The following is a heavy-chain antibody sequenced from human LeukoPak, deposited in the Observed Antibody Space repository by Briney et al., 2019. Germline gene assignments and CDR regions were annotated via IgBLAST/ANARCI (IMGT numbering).Heavy chain of an antibody. J-gene: IGHJ4*02. CDR2: ISYYGSNK. CDR3: ARDRGGSSSWFNYYFDY. D-gene: IGHD6-13*01. Sequence: PGGSLRLSCAASGFTFSSYAMHWVRQAPGKGLEGVAVISYYGSNKYYADSVKGRFTISRDNSKNTLYLQMNSLRAEDTAVYYCARDRGGSSSWFNYYFDYWGQGTVVTVSS. CDR1: GFTFSSYA. V-gene: IGHV3-30-3*01.